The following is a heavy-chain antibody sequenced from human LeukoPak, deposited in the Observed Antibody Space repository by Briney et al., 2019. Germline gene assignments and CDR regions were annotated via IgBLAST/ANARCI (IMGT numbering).Heavy chain of an antibody. D-gene: IGHD3-10*01. CDR2: ISYDGSNK. Sequence: GGSLRLSCAASGFTFSSYGMHWVRQAPGKGLEWVAVISYDGSNKYYAGSVKGRFTISRDNSKNTLYLQMNSLRAEDTAVYYCAKLRGQLLWFGDPLLYYGMDVWGKGTTVTVSS. CDR1: GFTFSSYG. J-gene: IGHJ6*04. V-gene: IGHV3-30*18. CDR3: AKLRGQLLWFGDPLLYYGMDV.